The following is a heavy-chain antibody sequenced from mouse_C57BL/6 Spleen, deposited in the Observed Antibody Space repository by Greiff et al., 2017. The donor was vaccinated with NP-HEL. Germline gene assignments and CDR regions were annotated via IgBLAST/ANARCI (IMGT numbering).Heavy chain of an antibody. J-gene: IGHJ1*03. CDR2: IRNKANGYTT. CDR3: ARSPYYYGSSHWYFDV. CDR1: GFTFTDYY. D-gene: IGHD1-1*01. Sequence: EVMLVESGGGLVQPGGSLSLSCAASGFTFTDYYMSWVRQPPGKALEWLGFIRNKANGYTTEYSASVKGRFTISRDNSQSILYLQMNALRAEDSATYYCARSPYYYGSSHWYFDVWGTGTTVTVSS. V-gene: IGHV7-3*01.